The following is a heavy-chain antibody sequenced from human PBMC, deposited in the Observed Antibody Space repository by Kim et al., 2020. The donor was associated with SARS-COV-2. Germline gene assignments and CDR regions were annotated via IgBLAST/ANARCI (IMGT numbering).Heavy chain of an antibody. Sequence: SETLSLTCTVSGGSISSGGYYWSWIRQHPGKGLEWIGYIYYSGSTYYNPSLKSRVTISVDTSKTQFSLKLSSVTAADTAVYYCARGQGLITMIVVVVGAFAYWGQGTLVTVSS. V-gene: IGHV4-31*03. D-gene: IGHD3-22*01. CDR3: ARGQGLITMIVVVVGAFAY. CDR1: GGSISSGGYY. CDR2: IYYSGST. J-gene: IGHJ4*02.